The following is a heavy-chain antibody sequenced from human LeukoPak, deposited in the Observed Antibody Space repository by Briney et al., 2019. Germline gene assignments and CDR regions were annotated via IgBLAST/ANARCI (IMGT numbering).Heavy chain of an antibody. CDR2: ISGSGGST. V-gene: IGHV3-23*01. J-gene: IGHJ6*03. Sequence: GGSLRLSCAASGFTFSSYGMSWVRQAPGKGLEWVSAISGSGGSTYYADSVKGRFTISRDNSKNTLYLQMNSLRAEDTAVYYCARRGTMVRGVITPTGYMDVWGKGTTVTISS. CDR1: GFTFSSYG. CDR3: ARRGTMVRGVITPTGYMDV. D-gene: IGHD3-10*01.